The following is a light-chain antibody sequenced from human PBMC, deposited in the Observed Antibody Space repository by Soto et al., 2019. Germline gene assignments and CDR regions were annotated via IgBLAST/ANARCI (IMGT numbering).Light chain of an antibody. CDR3: CSYATPRQ. CDR1: TSDVGSYNL. V-gene: IGLV2-23*02. Sequence: VLTQPASVSGSPGQSITISCTGTTSDVGSYNLVSWYQQHPGKAPKLIIYEVSERPSGVSTRFSGSKSGNMASLTISGLQAEDEAEYYCCSYATPRQFGGGTK. CDR2: EVS. J-gene: IGLJ2*01.